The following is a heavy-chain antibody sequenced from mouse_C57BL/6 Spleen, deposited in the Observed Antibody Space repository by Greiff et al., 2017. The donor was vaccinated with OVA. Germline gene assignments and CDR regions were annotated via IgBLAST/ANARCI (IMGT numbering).Heavy chain of an antibody. CDR3: ARRGYYGSSYRGWYFDV. CDR1: GFSLSTSGMG. D-gene: IGHD1-1*01. V-gene: IGHV8-12*01. CDR2: IYCDDAN. Sequence: QVTLKESGPGILQSSQTLSLSCSFSGFSLSTSGMGVSWLRQPSGKGLVWLAHIYCDDANRYNPSLKSRLTISKDTSRNQVFLKITSVDTADTATYYCARRGYYGSSYRGWYFDVWGTGTTVTVSS. J-gene: IGHJ1*03.